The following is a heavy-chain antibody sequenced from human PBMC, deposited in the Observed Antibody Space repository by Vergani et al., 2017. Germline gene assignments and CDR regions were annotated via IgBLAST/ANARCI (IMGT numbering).Heavy chain of an antibody. CDR3: TTDHLGYCSSTSCYSYFDY. D-gene: IGHD2-2*01. J-gene: IGHJ4*02. Sequence: EVQLVESGGGIVKPGGSLRLSCVASGFSFRNAWMNWVRRTPGKGLEWVGRIKSTFDRGTTDYAAAVKGRFTISRDDSKNTRYLQMNSLKTEDTAVYYCTTDHLGYCSSTSCYSYFDYWGQGTLVTVSS. V-gene: IGHV3-15*07. CDR1: GFSFRNAW. CDR2: IKSTFDRGTT.